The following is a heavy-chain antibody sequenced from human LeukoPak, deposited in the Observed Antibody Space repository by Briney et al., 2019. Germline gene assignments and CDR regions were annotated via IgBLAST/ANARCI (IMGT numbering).Heavy chain of an antibody. CDR3: ARAQTYGDSRLLLDY. CDR1: GFTFSSYG. V-gene: IGHV3-30*02. Sequence: GGSPRLSCAASGFTFSSYGMHWVRQAPGKGLEWVSFIRYDGSNKCYADSVKGRFTTSRDNAKNSQYLQMNSLRVEDTALYYCARAQTYGDSRLLLDYWGQGTLVTVSS. D-gene: IGHD4-17*01. CDR2: IRYDGSNK. J-gene: IGHJ4*02.